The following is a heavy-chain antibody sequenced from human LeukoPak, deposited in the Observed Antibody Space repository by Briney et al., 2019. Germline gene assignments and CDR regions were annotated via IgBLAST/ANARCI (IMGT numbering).Heavy chain of an antibody. Sequence: PSETLSLTCAVYGGSFSGYYWSWIRQPPGKGLEWIGEINHSGSTNYNPSLRSRVTISVDTSKNQFSLKLSSVTAADTAVYYCARSGAYYDFWSGYPNWFDPWGQGTLVTVSS. CDR1: GGSFSGYY. J-gene: IGHJ5*02. V-gene: IGHV4-34*01. CDR2: INHSGST. CDR3: ARSGAYYDFWSGYPNWFDP. D-gene: IGHD3-3*01.